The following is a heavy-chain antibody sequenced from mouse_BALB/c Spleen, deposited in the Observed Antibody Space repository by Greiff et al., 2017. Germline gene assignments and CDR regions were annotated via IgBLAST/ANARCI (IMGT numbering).Heavy chain of an antibody. D-gene: IGHD1-2*01. V-gene: IGHV2-6-2*01. CDR3: ARHLGTTATGAMDY. CDR2: IWSDGST. Sequence: QVQLQQSGPDLVAPSQSLSITCTVSGFSLTSYGVHWVRQPPGKGLEWLVVIWSDGSTTYNSALKSRLSISKDNSKSQVFLKMNSLQTDDTAMYYCARHLGTTATGAMDYWGQGTSVTVSS. CDR1: GFSLTSYG. J-gene: IGHJ4*01.